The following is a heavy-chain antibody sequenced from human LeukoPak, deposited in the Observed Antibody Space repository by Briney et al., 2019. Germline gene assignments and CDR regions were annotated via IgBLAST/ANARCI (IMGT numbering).Heavy chain of an antibody. J-gene: IGHJ3*02. D-gene: IGHD6-6*01. V-gene: IGHV4-4*07. CDR1: GGSISSHY. CDR2: IYTSGST. CDR3: ARDADSSSSNAFDI. Sequence: PSETLSLTCTVSGGSISSHYWSWIRQPAGKGLEWIGRIYTSGSTNYNPSLKSRVTMSVDTSKNQFSLKLSSVTAADTAVYYCARDADSSSSNAFDIWGQGTMVTVSS.